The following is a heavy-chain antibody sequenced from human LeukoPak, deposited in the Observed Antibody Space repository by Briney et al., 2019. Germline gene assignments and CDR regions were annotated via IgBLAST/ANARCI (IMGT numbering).Heavy chain of an antibody. CDR3: ARRWELQVHGEFDY. D-gene: IGHD1-26*01. CDR1: GFTFSDYY. V-gene: IGHV3-11*04. J-gene: IGHJ4*02. Sequence: GGSLRLSCAASGFTFSDYYMSWIRQAPGKGLERVSYISSSGSTIYYADSVKGRFTISRDNAKNSLYLQMNSLRAEDTAVYYCARRWELQVHGEFDYWGQGTLVTVSS. CDR2: ISSSGSTI.